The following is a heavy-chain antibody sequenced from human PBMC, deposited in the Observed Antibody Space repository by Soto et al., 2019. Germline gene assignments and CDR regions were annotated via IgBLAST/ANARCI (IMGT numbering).Heavy chain of an antibody. Sequence: EVQLVESGGGLVQSGGSLRLSCIASGFSLTQYGMSGVRQTPRKWLDCVAKINEDGTKRDYMESVEGRFTISRDNAKNSVSLQMNSLRADYTAVYFCTRWDGRCSGGSCFFDSWGQGTLVTVSS. V-gene: IGHV3-7*01. J-gene: IGHJ4*02. CDR3: TRWDGRCSGGSCFFDS. D-gene: IGHD2-15*01. CDR2: INEDGTKR. CDR1: GFSLTQYG.